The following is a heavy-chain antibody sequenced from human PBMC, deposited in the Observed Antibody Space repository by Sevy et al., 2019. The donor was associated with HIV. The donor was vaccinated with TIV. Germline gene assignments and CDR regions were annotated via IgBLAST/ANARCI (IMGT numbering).Heavy chain of an antibody. CDR1: GFTFSSYW. CDR2: IKQDGSEK. V-gene: IGHV3-7*03. J-gene: IGHJ4*02. CDR3: ARDQLTSGSSTSFDY. D-gene: IGHD6-13*01. Sequence: GGSLRLSCAASGFTFSSYWMSWVRQAPGKGLEWVANIKQDGSEKYYVDSVKGRFTISRDNAKNSLYLQMNSLRAEDTAVYYCARDQLTSGSSTSFDYWGQGTLVTVSS.